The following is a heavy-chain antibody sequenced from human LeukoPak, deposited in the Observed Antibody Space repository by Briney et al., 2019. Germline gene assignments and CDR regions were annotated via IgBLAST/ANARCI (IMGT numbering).Heavy chain of an antibody. CDR3: ARRYCSGSSCLVDY. V-gene: IGHV3-48*03. CDR2: ISSSGSTI. D-gene: IGHD2-15*01. Sequence: GRSLRLSCAASGFTFSSYAMHWVRQAPGKGLEWVSYISSSGSTIYYADSVKGRFTISRDNAKDSLYLQMNSLRADDTAVYYCARRYCSGSSCLVDYWGQGTLVTVSS. J-gene: IGHJ4*02. CDR1: GFTFSSYA.